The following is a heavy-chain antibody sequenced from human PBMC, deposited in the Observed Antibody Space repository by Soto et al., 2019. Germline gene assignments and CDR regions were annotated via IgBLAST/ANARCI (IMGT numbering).Heavy chain of an antibody. V-gene: IGHV3-48*02. Sequence: GGSLRLSCTASGFTFSSYSMNWVRQAPGKGLEWVSYISGSGSMIYYTDSVKGRFTISRDNAKNSLYLQMNSLRDEDTAVYYCARAFLAGRPWLDYWGQGTLVTVSS. J-gene: IGHJ4*02. CDR2: ISGSGSMI. CDR1: GFTFSSYS. CDR3: ARAFLAGRPWLDY. D-gene: IGHD6-6*01.